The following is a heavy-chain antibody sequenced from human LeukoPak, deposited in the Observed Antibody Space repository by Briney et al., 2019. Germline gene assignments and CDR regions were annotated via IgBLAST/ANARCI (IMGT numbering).Heavy chain of an antibody. Sequence: SETLSLTCTVSGGSISSYYWGWIRQPPGKGLEWIGSIYYSGSTYYNPSLKSRVTISVDTSKNQFSLKLSSVTAADTAVYYCAPPSPYCSGGSCYLSRLDYYYYMDVWGKGTTVTVSS. J-gene: IGHJ6*03. V-gene: IGHV4-59*05. CDR1: GGSISSYY. CDR3: APPSPYCSGGSCYLSRLDYYYYMDV. CDR2: IYYSGST. D-gene: IGHD2-15*01.